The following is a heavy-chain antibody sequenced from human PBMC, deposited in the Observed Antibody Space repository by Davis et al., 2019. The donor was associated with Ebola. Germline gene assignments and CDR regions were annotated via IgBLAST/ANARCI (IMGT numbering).Heavy chain of an antibody. CDR3: ARQVAAAGYFDY. CDR2: IDPSDSYT. J-gene: IGHJ4*02. V-gene: IGHV5-10-1*01. D-gene: IGHD6-13*01. CDR1: GYGFADYW. Sequence: KISCKGSGYGFADYWISWVRQMPGKGLEWMGRIDPSDSYTNYSPSFQGHVTLSADKSISTAYLQWSSLKASDTAMYYCARQVAAAGYFDYWGQGTLVTVSS.